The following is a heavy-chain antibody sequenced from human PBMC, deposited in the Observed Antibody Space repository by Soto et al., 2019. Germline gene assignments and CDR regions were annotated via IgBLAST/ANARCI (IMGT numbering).Heavy chain of an antibody. CDR2: MYPGDSDT. Sequence: EVQLVPSGAEVKKPGESLKISCQASGYNFTTYWIAWVRQMPGTGLEWMGIMYPGDSDTRYSPSFQGQVTISADKSNRTAYLQWRCLKAADSAMYYCARRATFDYELELWGRGTRVTVSS. CDR3: ARRATFDYELEL. V-gene: IGHV5-51*03. D-gene: IGHD4-17*01. CDR1: GYNFTTYW. J-gene: IGHJ2*01.